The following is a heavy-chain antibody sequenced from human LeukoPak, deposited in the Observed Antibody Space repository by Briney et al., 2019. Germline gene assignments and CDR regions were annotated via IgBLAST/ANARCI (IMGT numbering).Heavy chain of an antibody. Sequence: PSGTLSLTCAVSGGSISSSNWWSWVRQPPGKGLEWIGEIYHSGSTYYNPSLKSRVTISVDTSKNQFSLKLSSVTAADTAVYYCARSLVWGPKREGIDYWGQGTLVTVSS. V-gene: IGHV4-4*02. CDR3: ARSLVWGPKREGIDY. J-gene: IGHJ4*02. CDR1: GGSISSSNW. D-gene: IGHD3-10*01. CDR2: IYHSGST.